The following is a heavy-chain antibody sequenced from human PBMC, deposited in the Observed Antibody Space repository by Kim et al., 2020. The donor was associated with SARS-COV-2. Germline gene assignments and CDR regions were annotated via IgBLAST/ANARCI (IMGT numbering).Heavy chain of an antibody. Sequence: SVKVSCKASGGTFSSYGISWVRQAPGQGLEWMGGIIPIFGTTNYAQKFQGRVTITADESTSTAYMELSSLRSEDTAVYYCARGRIVIITTDYYYDMDVWGQGTTVTVSS. CDR3: ARGRIVIITTDYYYDMDV. D-gene: IGHD3-22*01. J-gene: IGHJ6*02. CDR2: IIPIFGTT. CDR1: GGTFSSYG. V-gene: IGHV1-69*13.